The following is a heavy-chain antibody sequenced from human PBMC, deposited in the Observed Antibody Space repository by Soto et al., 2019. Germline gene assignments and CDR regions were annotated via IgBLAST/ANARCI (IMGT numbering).Heavy chain of an antibody. D-gene: IGHD2-15*01. CDR1: GGSISSGDYY. CDR2: IYDSGST. Sequence: SETLSLTCTVSGGSISSGDYYWSWIRQPPGKGLEWIGYIYDSGSTYYNPSLKSRVTISVDTSKNQFSLKLSSVTAADTAVYYCARGYCSGGSCYGFDYWGQGTLVTVSS. CDR3: ARGYCSGGSCYGFDY. V-gene: IGHV4-30-4*01. J-gene: IGHJ4*02.